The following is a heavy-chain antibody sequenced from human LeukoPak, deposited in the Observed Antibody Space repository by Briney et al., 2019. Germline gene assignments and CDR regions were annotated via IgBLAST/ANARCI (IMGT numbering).Heavy chain of an antibody. J-gene: IGHJ4*02. V-gene: IGHV3-21*01. Sequence: GVSLRLSCAASGFTFSSYSMNWVRQAPGKGLEWVSSISSGSSYIYYAGSVKGRFTISRDNAKNSLYLQMNSLRAEDTAVYYCARDSSGSQFDYWGQGTLVTVSS. CDR3: ARDSSGSQFDY. CDR1: GFTFSSYS. D-gene: IGHD3-10*01. CDR2: ISSGSSYI.